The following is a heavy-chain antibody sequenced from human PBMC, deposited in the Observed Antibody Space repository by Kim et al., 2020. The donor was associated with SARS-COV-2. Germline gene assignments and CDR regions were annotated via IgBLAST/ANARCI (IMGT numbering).Heavy chain of an antibody. Sequence: SETLSLTCSVSGASITAYYWSWIRQPPGKGLEWIGYVHYTGSTNHNPSLESRVDMSVDTSKNQFSLRLTSVSAADTAVYYCAREGDWNYANWFDPWGQGALVTVSS. D-gene: IGHD1-7*01. J-gene: IGHJ5*02. CDR1: GASITAYY. CDR2: VHYTGST. V-gene: IGHV4-59*13. CDR3: AREGDWNYANWFDP.